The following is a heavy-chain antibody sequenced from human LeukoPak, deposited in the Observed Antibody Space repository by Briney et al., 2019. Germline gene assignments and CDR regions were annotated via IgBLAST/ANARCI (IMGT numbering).Heavy chain of an antibody. CDR2: IYYSGST. D-gene: IGHD2-2*02. Sequence: SETLSLTCTVSGGSISSYYWSWIRQPPGKGLEWIGYIYYSGSTNYNPSLKSRVTISVDASKNQFSLKLSSVTAADTAVYYCARGYCSSTSCYNGPWGQGTLVTVSS. J-gene: IGHJ5*02. CDR1: GGSISSYY. CDR3: ARGYCSSTSCYNGP. V-gene: IGHV4-59*01.